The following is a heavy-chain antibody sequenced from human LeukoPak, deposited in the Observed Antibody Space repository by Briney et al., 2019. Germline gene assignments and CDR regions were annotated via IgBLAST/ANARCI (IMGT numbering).Heavy chain of an antibody. Sequence: PSETLSLTCGVSGGSITTTNFWRWVRQTPGQGLEWIGEVSVSGLSDYNPSLRGRVTMPLDTSKNHLSLKLTSVTAADTAVYYCTRENAALSPFGYWGQGTLVTV. CDR2: VSVSGLS. D-gene: IGHD6-25*01. CDR1: GGSITTTNF. V-gene: IGHV4-4*02. CDR3: TRENAALSPFGY. J-gene: IGHJ4*02.